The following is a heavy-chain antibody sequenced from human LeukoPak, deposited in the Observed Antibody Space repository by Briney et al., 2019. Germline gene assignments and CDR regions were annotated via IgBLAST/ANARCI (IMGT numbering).Heavy chain of an antibody. J-gene: IGHJ4*02. D-gene: IGHD4-17*01. Sequence: PSETLSLTCTVSGGSISSSSYYWGWIRQPPGKGLEWIGSIYYSGSTYYNPSLKSRVTISVDTSKNQFSLELSSVTAADTALYYCARDLDHDYDDYGLDYWGQGTLVTVSS. CDR1: GGSISSSSYY. V-gene: IGHV4-39*07. CDR2: IYYSGST. CDR3: ARDLDHDYDDYGLDY.